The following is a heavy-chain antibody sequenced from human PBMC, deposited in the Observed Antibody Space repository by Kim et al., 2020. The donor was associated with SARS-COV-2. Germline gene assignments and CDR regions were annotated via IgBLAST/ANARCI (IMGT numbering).Heavy chain of an antibody. Sequence: ASVKVSCKASGYTFTNYGISWVRQAPGQGLEWMGWISAYNGNTNYAQKLQGRVTMTTDTSTSTAYMELRSLRSDDTAVYYCARDTGVWEIVVVITPHGMDVWGQGTTVTISS. V-gene: IGHV1-18*01. CDR3: ARDTGVWEIVVVITPHGMDV. J-gene: IGHJ6*02. D-gene: IGHD3-22*01. CDR2: ISAYNGNT. CDR1: GYTFTNYG.